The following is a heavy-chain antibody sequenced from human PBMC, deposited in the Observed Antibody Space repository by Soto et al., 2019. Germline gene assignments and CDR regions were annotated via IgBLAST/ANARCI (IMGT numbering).Heavy chain of an antibody. V-gene: IGHV4-31*03. CDR1: GGSISSDYY. CDR2: IYYSGST. CDR3: ARAPQYSSGWSRFDP. Sequence: QLQESGPGLVKPSQTLSLTCTVSGGSISSDYYWSWIRQQPGKGLEWIGYIYYSGSTYYNPSRYGRLIMSGDTSKNQFSLKLSSVTAADTAVYYCARAPQYSSGWSRFDPWGQGTLVTVSS. D-gene: IGHD6-19*01. J-gene: IGHJ5*02.